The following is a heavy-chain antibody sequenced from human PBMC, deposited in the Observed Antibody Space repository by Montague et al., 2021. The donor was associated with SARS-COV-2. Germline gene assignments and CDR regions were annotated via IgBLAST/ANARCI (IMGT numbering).Heavy chain of an antibody. CDR2: ISGSGGRT. V-gene: IGHV3-23*01. CDR3: AKAALGSSSYFDY. Sequence: SFSASEFPFSSYAMSWVRQAPGKGLEWVSAISGSGGRTYYADSVKGRFTLSRDNSKNTLYLQMNSLRAEDTAVYYCAKAALGSSSYFDYWGQGTLVTVSS. D-gene: IGHD6-13*01. CDR1: EFPFSSYA. J-gene: IGHJ4*02.